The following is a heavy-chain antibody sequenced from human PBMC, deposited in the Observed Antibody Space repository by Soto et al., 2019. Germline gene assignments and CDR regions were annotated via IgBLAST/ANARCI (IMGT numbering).Heavy chain of an antibody. CDR1: GFTFSNYP. V-gene: IGHV3-64*02. D-gene: IGHD1-1*01. CDR2: ISGDGGRT. CDR3: GREGTPGTMDS. Sequence: EVQLVESGEGLVQPGESLTLSCAASGFTFSNYPMHWVRQAPGRGLESVSAISGDGGRTYYVDSVRGRFTISRDNSRNPLYLHMGSLRPDDTAVYYCGREGTPGTMDSWGQGTLVTVSS. J-gene: IGHJ4*02.